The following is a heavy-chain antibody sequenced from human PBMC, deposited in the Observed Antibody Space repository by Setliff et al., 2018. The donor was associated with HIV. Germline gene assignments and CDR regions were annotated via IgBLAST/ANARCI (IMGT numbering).Heavy chain of an antibody. V-gene: IGHV4-31*03. CDR1: GGSISSGGYY. Sequence: SETLSLTCTVSGGSISSGGYYWSWIRQHPGKGLEWIGYIYYSGSTYYNPSLKSRVTISVDTSKNHFSLRLSSVTAADTAVYYCARGEFYCGTDCYWSSFDYWGQGTLVTVSS. J-gene: IGHJ4*02. CDR2: IYYSGST. D-gene: IGHD2-21*02. CDR3: ARGEFYCGTDCYWSSFDY.